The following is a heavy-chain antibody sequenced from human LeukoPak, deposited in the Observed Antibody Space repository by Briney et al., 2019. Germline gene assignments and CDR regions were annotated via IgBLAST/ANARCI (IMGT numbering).Heavy chain of an antibody. J-gene: IGHJ4*02. CDR1: GFTFGDYS. CDR2: LRSKGYGGTT. D-gene: IGHD4-17*01. Sequence: GGSLRLSCTASGFTFGDYSMSWVRQAPGKGLEWVGFLRSKGYGGTTEYAASVKGRFTISRDESKSIAYLQMNSLKIEDTAVYYCTRAGGTVKLYWGQGTLVTVSS. V-gene: IGHV3-49*04. CDR3: TRAGGTVKLY.